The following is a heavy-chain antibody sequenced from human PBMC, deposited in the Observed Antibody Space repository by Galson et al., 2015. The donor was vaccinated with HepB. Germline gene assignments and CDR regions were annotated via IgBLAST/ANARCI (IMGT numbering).Heavy chain of an antibody. CDR2: MNPNSGNT. Sequence: SVKVSCKASGYTFTSYDINWVRQATGRGLEWMGWMNPNSGNTGYAQKFQGRVTMTRNTSISTAYMELSSLRSEDTAVYYCARGGGSTTPVDYWGQGTLVTVSS. CDR3: ARGGGSTTPVDY. J-gene: IGHJ4*02. D-gene: IGHD1-26*01. V-gene: IGHV1-8*01. CDR1: GYTFTSYD.